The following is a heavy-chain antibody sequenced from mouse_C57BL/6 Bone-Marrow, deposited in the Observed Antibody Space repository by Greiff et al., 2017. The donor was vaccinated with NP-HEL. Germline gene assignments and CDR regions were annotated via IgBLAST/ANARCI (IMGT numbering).Heavy chain of an antibody. Sequence: EVNLVESGEGLVKPGGSLKLSCAASGFTFSSYAMSWVRQTPEKRLEWVAYISSGGDYIYYADTVKGRFTISRDNARNTLYLQMSSLKSEDTAMYYCTREGGNWDCYFDYWGQGTTLTVSS. CDR1: GFTFSSYA. CDR3: TREGGNWDCYFDY. CDR2: ISSGGDYI. V-gene: IGHV5-9-1*02. J-gene: IGHJ2*01. D-gene: IGHD4-1*01.